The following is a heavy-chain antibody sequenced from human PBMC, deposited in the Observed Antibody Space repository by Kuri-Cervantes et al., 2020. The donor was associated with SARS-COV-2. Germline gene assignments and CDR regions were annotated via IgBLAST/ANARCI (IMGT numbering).Heavy chain of an antibody. CDR1: GYTYTDYY. J-gene: IGHJ3*02. CDR3: ARSTHFRRLVVISQGGDFDI. Sequence: ASVKVSCKAAGYTYTDYYMHWVRQAPGHGLEWLGCINPNSGGTNSAQKSEGWVIMTRDTSINTVYMELSRLRCEDTAVYYCARSTHFRRLVVISQGGDFDIWGQGTMVTVSS. D-gene: IGHD3-22*01. CDR2: INPNSGGT. V-gene: IGHV1-2*04.